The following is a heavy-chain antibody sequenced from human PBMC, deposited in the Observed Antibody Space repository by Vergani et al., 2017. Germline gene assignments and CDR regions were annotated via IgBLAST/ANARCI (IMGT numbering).Heavy chain of an antibody. J-gene: IGHJ4*02. D-gene: IGHD3-22*01. CDR1: GFTFSSYS. CDR2: IKSKTDGGTT. CDR3: TTAYYDSSGYLSNN. Sequence: EVQLVESGGGLVKPGGSLRLSCAASGFTFSSYSMNWVRQAPGKGLEWVGRIKSKTDGGTTDYAAPVKGRFTISRDDSKNTLYLQMNSLKTEDTAVYYCTTAYYDSSGYLSNNWGQGTLVTVSS. V-gene: IGHV3-15*01.